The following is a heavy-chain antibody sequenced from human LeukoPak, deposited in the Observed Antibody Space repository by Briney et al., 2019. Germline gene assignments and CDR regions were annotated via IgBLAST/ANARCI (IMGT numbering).Heavy chain of an antibody. CDR2: INPKSGDT. V-gene: IGHV1-2*02. Sequence: ASMKVSCKVSEYTFADYFIHWVRQAPGQGLEWMGWINPKSGDTNSAQNFQGRVTMTRDTFINTVYMQLHRLRFDDTAVYYCARDGPGQKSNFDFWGQGTLVTVSS. CDR3: ARDGPGQKSNFDF. J-gene: IGHJ4*02. CDR1: EYTFADYF.